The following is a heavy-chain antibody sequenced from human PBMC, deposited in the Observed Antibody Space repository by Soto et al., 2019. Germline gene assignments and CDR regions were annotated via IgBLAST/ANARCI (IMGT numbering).Heavy chain of an antibody. D-gene: IGHD2-15*01. CDR1: VFTFSSYA. V-gene: IGHV3-23*01. Sequence: GGSLRLSCAASVFTFSSYAMTWVRQAQGKGLEWVSSISGSGGSTYYADSVKGRFTISRDNSENTLYLQMNSLRAEDTAVYYCASSIVGYYYYMDVWGKGTTVTVSS. CDR2: ISGSGGST. CDR3: ASSIVGYYYYMDV. J-gene: IGHJ6*03.